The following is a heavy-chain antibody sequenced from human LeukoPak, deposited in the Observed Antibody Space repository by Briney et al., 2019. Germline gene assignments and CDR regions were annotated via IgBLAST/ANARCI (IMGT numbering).Heavy chain of an antibody. CDR1: GFTFSSYA. CDR2: ISGSGGST. CDR3: AKDVSGYYYVNSGY. V-gene: IGHV3-23*01. J-gene: IGHJ4*02. Sequence: GGSLRLSCAASGFTFSSYAMSWVRQAPGKGLEWVSAISGSGGSTYYADSVKGRFTISRDNSKNTLYLQMNSLRAEDTAVYYCAKDVSGYYYVNSGYWGQGTLVTVSS. D-gene: IGHD3-22*01.